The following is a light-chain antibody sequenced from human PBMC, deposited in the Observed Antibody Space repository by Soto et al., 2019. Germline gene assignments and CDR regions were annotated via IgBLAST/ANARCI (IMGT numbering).Light chain of an antibody. CDR2: GAS. CDR1: QSVSSN. CDR3: QQYDNWPLT. Sequence: EIGMTQSPATLPVSPGERATLSCRASQSVSSNLAWYQQKPGQAPRFLIYGASTRATGIPARFSGSGSGTEFTLTISSLQSEDFAVYYCQQYDNWPLTFGGGTKVEIK. V-gene: IGKV3-15*01. J-gene: IGKJ4*01.